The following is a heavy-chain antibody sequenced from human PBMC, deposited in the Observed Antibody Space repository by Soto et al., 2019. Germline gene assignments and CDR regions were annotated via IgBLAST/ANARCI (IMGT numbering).Heavy chain of an antibody. CDR3: ASGPQGRRKRVVVVAPFGSSFDL. CDR1: GYTFTNYY. J-gene: IGHJ4*02. D-gene: IGHD2-15*01. V-gene: IGHV1-46*01. Sequence: QVQLVQSGAEVKKPGASVKVSCKASGYTFTNYYMQWVRQAPGQGLEWVGIINPTTYTTTYAQNVQCRVSMTRDSTTSTVYTEITSLTPEDTAVYYCASGPQGRRKRVVVVAPFGSSFDLGGQGTLVTASS. CDR2: INPTTYTT.